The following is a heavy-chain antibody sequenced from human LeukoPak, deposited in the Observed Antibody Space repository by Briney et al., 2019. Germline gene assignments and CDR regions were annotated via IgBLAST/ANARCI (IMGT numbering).Heavy chain of an antibody. J-gene: IGHJ3*02. CDR3: AKGGYGDDAFDI. V-gene: IGHV3-30*18. CDR1: GFTFSSYG. Sequence: GGSLRLSCAASGFTFSSYGMHWVRQAPGKGLEWVAVISYDGSNKYYADSVKGRFTISRDNSKNTLYLQMNSLRAEDTAVYYCAKGGYGDDAFDIWGQGTMVTVSS. D-gene: IGHD3-10*01. CDR2: ISYDGSNK.